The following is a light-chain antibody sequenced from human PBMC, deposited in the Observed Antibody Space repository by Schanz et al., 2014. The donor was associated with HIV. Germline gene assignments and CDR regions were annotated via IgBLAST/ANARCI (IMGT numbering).Light chain of an antibody. CDR1: QSISTW. CDR3: QHYYSYPYT. V-gene: IGKV1-5*03. J-gene: IGKJ2*01. Sequence: DIQMTQSPSTLSASVGDRLTITCRASQSISTWLAWYQQKPGKAPKVLIYKATTLESGVPSRFSGSGSGTDFTLTISSLQPDDFATYYCQHYYSYPYTFGPGTEVEIK. CDR2: KAT.